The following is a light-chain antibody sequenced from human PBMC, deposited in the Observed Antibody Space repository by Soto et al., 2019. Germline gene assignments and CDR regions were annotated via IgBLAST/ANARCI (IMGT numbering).Light chain of an antibody. Sequence: QSALTQPASVSGSPGQSFTISCTGNSSDVGGYNYVSWYQQHPGKAPKLMIYDVSNRPSGVSNRFSGSKSGNTASLTISGLQAEDEADYYCSSYTSSSTLVFGGGTKLTVL. CDR2: DVS. CDR3: SSYTSSSTLV. V-gene: IGLV2-14*01. CDR1: SSDVGGYNY. J-gene: IGLJ2*01.